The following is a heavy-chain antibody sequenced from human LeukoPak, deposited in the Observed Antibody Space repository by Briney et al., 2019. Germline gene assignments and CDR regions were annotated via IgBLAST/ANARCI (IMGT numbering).Heavy chain of an antibody. D-gene: IGHD6-6*01. CDR3: ARAYIAARPPYYYYMDV. J-gene: IGHJ6*03. CDR2: IIPIFGTA. V-gene: IGHV1-69*05. Sequence: PSVKVSCKASGGTFSSYAISWVRQAPGQGLEWMGGIIPIFGTANYAQKFQGRVTITTDESTSTAYMELSSLRSEDTAVYYCARAYIAARPPYYYYMDVWGKGTTVTVSS. CDR1: GGTFSSYA.